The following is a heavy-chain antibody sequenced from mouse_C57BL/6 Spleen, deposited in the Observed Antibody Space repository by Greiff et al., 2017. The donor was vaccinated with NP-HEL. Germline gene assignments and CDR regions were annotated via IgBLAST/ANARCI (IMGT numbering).Heavy chain of an antibody. V-gene: IGHV5-17*01. CDR1: GFTFSDDG. J-gene: IGHJ4*01. D-gene: IGHD2-4*01. CDR2: ISSGSSTI. CDR3: ARRDYDVNYAMDY. Sequence: EVHLVESGGGLVKPGGSLKLSCAASGFTFSDDGMHWVRQAPEKGLEWVAYISSGSSTIYYADTVKGRFTISRDNAKNTLFLQMTSLRSEDTAMYYCARRDYDVNYAMDYWGQGTSVTVSS.